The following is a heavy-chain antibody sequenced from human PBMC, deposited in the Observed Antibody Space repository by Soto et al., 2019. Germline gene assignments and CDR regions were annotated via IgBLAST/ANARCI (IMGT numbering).Heavy chain of an antibody. D-gene: IGHD5-18*01. CDR2: INPNSGDT. CDR3: ARGGYTYGYGLYY. CDR1: GYTFTAYY. V-gene: IGHV1-2*04. Sequence: QVQLVQSGAEVKKLGASVKVSCKASGYTFTAYYIHWVRQAPGQGLEWVGWINPNSGDTNYAQRLQGWVTMTGDTSVSTAYMDLTRLRSDDTAVYYCARGGYTYGYGLYYWGQGTLVTVSS. J-gene: IGHJ4*02.